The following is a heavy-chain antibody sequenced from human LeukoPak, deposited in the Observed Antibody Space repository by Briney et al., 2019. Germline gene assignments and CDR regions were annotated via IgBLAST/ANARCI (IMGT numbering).Heavy chain of an antibody. CDR3: ARFGITVVRGGKYYFDY. Sequence: PSETLWLTCTASGGSFSNYDWSWIRQPPGKGLEWVGHMYCSGGTKYNPSLQSRITISIDPSKSHFSLMPSSVTAADTAVYYCARFGITVVRGGKYYFDYWGQGTLVTVSS. J-gene: IGHJ4*02. D-gene: IGHD3-10*01. CDR2: MYCSGGT. V-gene: IGHV4-59*08. CDR1: GGSFSNYD.